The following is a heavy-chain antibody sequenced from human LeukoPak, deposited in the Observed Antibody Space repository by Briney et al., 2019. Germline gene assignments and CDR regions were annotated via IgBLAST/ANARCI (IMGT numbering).Heavy chain of an antibody. Sequence: GGSLRLSCAASGFTFSNYWMHWVRQVPGKGLVWVSRINDDGSATFYADSVKGRFTISRDNAKNTLFLQMSSLRAEDTAVYYCARDTGGRGWFDPWGQGTLVTVSS. CDR1: GFTFSNYW. D-gene: IGHD2-8*02. CDR3: ARDTGGRGWFDP. CDR2: INDDGSAT. J-gene: IGHJ5*02. V-gene: IGHV3-74*01.